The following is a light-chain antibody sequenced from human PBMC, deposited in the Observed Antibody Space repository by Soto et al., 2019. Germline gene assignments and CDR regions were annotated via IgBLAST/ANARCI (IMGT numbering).Light chain of an antibody. J-gene: IGLJ2*01. CDR3: TSYTSSSTRV. CDR2: DVS. Sequence: QTVVTQPASVSGSPGQSITISCTGTRSDVGGYNYVSWYQQHPGKAPKLMIYDVSNRPSGVSNRFSGSKSGNTASLTISGLQAEDEADYYCTSYTSSSTRVFGGGTKLTVL. V-gene: IGLV2-14*01. CDR1: RSDVGGYNY.